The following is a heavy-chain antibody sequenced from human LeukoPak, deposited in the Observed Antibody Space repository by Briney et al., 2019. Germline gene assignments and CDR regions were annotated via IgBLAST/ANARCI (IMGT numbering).Heavy chain of an antibody. CDR2: IIPIFGTA. J-gene: IGHJ5*02. CDR1: GGTFINYA. CDR3: ARAEVVTIFGVVIKYNWFDP. D-gene: IGHD3-3*01. V-gene: IGHV1-69*05. Sequence: GASVKVSCKASGGTFINYAISWVRQAPGQGREWMGGIIPIFGTANYAQKFQGRVTITTDESTSTAYMELSSLRSEDTAVYYCARAEVVTIFGVVIKYNWFDPWGQGTLVTVSS.